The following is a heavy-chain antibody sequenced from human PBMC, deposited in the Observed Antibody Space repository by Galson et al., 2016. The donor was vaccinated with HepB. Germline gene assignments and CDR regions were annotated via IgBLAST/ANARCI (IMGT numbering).Heavy chain of an antibody. CDR1: GFTFSSYS. D-gene: IGHD3-3*01. Sequence: SLRLSCAASGFTFSSYSMHWVRQAPGKGLEWVSFISSSSSYIYYADSVKGRFTISSNNSNNILYLQMSSLRAEDTAVYYCAKEAIPNKDFWSGYQDWGQGTLVTVSS. V-gene: IGHV3-21*04. CDR2: ISSSSSYI. CDR3: AKEAIPNKDFWSGYQD. J-gene: IGHJ4*02.